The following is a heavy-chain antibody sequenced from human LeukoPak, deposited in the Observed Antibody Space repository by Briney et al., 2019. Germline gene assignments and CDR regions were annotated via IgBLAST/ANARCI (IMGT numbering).Heavy chain of an antibody. V-gene: IGHV4-59*01. CDR1: GGSISSYY. D-gene: IGHD1-26*01. J-gene: IGHJ6*03. CDR2: IYYSGST. CDR3: AREVPSYSGGYYPYYYHYMDV. Sequence: SETLSLTCTVSGGSISSYYWSWIRQPPGKGLEWVGYIYYSGSTNYNPSLKGRVTISVDTSKNQFSLKLSSVTAADTAVYYCAREVPSYSGGYYPYYYHYMDVWGKGTTVTVSS.